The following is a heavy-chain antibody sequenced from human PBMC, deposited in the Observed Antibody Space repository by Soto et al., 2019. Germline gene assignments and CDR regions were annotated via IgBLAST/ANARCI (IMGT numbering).Heavy chain of an antibody. J-gene: IGHJ6*02. CDR1: GGTVSSYA. Sequence: QVQLVQSGAEVKKPGSSVKLSCKASGGTVSSYAISWVRQAPGQGLEWMGGIIPIFGTANYAQKFQGRVTITADESTSTAYMELSSLRSEDTAVYYCASSRSGYDSQYYYYGMDVWGQGTTVTVSS. D-gene: IGHD5-12*01. CDR2: IIPIFGTA. V-gene: IGHV1-69*01. CDR3: ASSRSGYDSQYYYYGMDV.